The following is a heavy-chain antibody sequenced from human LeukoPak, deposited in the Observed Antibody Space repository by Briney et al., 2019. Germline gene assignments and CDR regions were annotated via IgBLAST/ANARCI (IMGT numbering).Heavy chain of an antibody. J-gene: IGHJ6*03. Sequence: ASVTVSCKASGGTFGGYTISWVRQAPGQGLEWMGGIIPMLRSSTYAQSFQGRLTITTDESTTTVHMELRSLRSEDTAVYYCARELSAAAPYYMDVWGKGTTATVSS. V-gene: IGHV1-69*16. CDR3: ARELSAAAPYYMDV. CDR2: IIPMLRSS. D-gene: IGHD6-25*01. CDR1: GGTFGGYT.